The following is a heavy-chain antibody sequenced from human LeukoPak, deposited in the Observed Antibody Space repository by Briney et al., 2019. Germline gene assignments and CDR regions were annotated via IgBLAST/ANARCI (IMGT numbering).Heavy chain of an antibody. V-gene: IGHV4-34*01. J-gene: IGHJ6*03. CDR2: INHSGST. Sequence: SETLSLTCAVYGGSFSGYYWSWIRQPPGKGLEWIGEINHSGSTNYNPSLKSRVTISVDTSKNQFSLKLSSVTAADTAVYYCAREATVTTSYYMDVWGKGTTVTVSS. D-gene: IGHD4-17*01. CDR1: GGSFSGYY. CDR3: AREATVTTSYYMDV.